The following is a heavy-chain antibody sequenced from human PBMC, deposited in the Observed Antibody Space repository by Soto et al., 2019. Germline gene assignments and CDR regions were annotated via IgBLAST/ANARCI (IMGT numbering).Heavy chain of an antibody. J-gene: IGHJ5*02. D-gene: IGHD3-16*01. Sequence: PSETLSLTCTVSGGSIISGGYYWSWIRQHPGKGLEWIGYIYSSGSTYYNPSLKSRVTISVDTSKNQFSLKLSSVTAADTAVYYCASRWGNQNPFDPWGQGTLVTVSS. CDR1: GGSIISGGYY. V-gene: IGHV4-31*03. CDR2: IYSSGST. CDR3: ASRWGNQNPFDP.